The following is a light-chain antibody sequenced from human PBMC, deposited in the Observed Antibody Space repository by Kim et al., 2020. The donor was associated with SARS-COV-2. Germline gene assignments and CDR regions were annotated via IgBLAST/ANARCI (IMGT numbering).Light chain of an antibody. CDR1: NSGSKN. J-gene: IGLJ2*01. Sequence: VAMGQTARSTCGGNNSGSKNVHWYQQKPGQAPVLVIYRDSNRPSGIPERFSGSNSGKTATLTISRAQAGDEADYYCQVWDSSTVVFGGGTQLTVL. V-gene: IGLV3-9*01. CDR2: RDS. CDR3: QVWDSSTVV.